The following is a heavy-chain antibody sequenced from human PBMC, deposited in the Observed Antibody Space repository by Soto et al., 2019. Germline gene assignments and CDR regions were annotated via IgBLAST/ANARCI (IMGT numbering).Heavy chain of an antibody. J-gene: IGHJ4*02. Sequence: NPGGSLRLSCAASGFTFTRYSMNWARQAPGKGLEWVSSISSTTNYIYYGDSMKGRFTISGDNAKNSLYLEMNSLRAEDTAVYYCARESEDLTSNFDYWGQGTLVTVSS. CDR1: GFTFTRYS. V-gene: IGHV3-21*06. CDR3: ARESEDLTSNFDY. CDR2: ISSTTNYI.